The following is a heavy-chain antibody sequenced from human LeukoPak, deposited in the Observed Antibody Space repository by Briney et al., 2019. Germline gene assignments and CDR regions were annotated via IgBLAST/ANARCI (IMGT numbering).Heavy chain of an antibody. V-gene: IGHV4-34*01. D-gene: IGHD3-3*01. Sequence: PSETLSLTCAVHGGSFGGYYWSWIRQPPGKGLEWIGEINHSGSTNYNPSLKSRVTISVDTSKNQFSLKLSSVTAADTAVYYCARGGSVRLDFWSGYYSTAAYFDYWGQGTLVTVSS. J-gene: IGHJ4*02. CDR2: INHSGST. CDR1: GGSFGGYY. CDR3: ARGGSVRLDFWSGYYSTAAYFDY.